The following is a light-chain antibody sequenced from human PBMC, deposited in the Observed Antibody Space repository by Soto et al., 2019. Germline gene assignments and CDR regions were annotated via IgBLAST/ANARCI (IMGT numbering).Light chain of an antibody. J-gene: IGKJ2*01. CDR1: QSVSSH. CDR2: DAS. Sequence: EVVLTQSPATLSLSPGERATLSCRASQSVSSHLAWYQQKPGQAPRLLIYDASNRATGIPGRFSGSGSGTDFTLTISSLEPEDFAVYFCQQRSNGAAYTFGQGTRLDIK. V-gene: IGKV3-11*01. CDR3: QQRSNGAAYT.